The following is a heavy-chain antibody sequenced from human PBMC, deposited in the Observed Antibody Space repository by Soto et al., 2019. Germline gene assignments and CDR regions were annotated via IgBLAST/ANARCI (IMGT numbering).Heavy chain of an antibody. CDR2: INHSGST. Sequence: SETLSLTCAVYGWSFSGYYWSWIRQPPGKGLEWIGEINHSGSTNYNPSLKSRVTISVDTSKNQFSLKLSSVTAADTAVYYCAGVPVDTAMVTRYYYYGMDVWGQGTTVTVSS. CDR3: AGVPVDTAMVTRYYYYGMDV. J-gene: IGHJ6*02. CDR1: GWSFSGYY. V-gene: IGHV4-34*01. D-gene: IGHD5-18*01.